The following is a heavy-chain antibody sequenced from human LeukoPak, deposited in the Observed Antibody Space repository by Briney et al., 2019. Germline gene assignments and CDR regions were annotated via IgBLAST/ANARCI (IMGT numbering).Heavy chain of an antibody. J-gene: IGHJ6*02. V-gene: IGHV4-39*07. CDR2: IYYSGST. CDR1: GGSISSSSYY. Sequence: SETLSLTCTVSGGSISSSSYYWGWIRQPPGKGLEWIGGIYYSGSTYYNPSLKSRVTISVDTSKNQFSLKLSSVTAADTAVYYCARDSRGATEQGYGMDVWGQGTTVTVSS. D-gene: IGHD1-26*01. CDR3: ARDSRGATEQGYGMDV.